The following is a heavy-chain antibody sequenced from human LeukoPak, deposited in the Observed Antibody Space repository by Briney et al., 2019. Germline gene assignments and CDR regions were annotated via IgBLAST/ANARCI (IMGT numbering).Heavy chain of an antibody. V-gene: IGHV4-39*02. Sequence: SETLSLTCTVSDGSISSSSYYWGWIRQPPGKGLEWIGSIYYSGSTYYNPSLKSRVTISVDTSKNQFSLKLSSVTAADTAVYYCARERSDYGDYVLDYWGQGTLVTVSS. D-gene: IGHD4-17*01. CDR1: DGSISSSSYY. J-gene: IGHJ4*02. CDR2: IYYSGST. CDR3: ARERSDYGDYVLDY.